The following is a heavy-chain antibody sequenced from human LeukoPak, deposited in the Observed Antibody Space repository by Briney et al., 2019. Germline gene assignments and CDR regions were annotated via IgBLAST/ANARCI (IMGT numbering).Heavy chain of an antibody. CDR2: ISPDGSST. CDR3: ARLQGITPQPMTEGFDI. D-gene: IGHD3-16*01. Sequence: GGSLRLSCAASGFSFSSSWMLWVRQTPGKGLVWLSRISPDGSSTSYADSVKGRFIVSRDIARNTLSLQMNSLRAEDSAVYYCARLQGITPQPMTEGFDIWGQGTMVTVSS. V-gene: IGHV3-74*01. CDR1: GFSFSSSW. J-gene: IGHJ3*02.